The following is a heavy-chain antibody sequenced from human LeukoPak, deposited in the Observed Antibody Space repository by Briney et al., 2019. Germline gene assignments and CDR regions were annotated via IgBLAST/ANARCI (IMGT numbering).Heavy chain of an antibody. J-gene: IGHJ3*02. CDR1: GFTFSTYN. CDR2: ITSSSSYT. CDR3: ARALDSGSYSGGAFDI. Sequence: GGSLRLSCAASGFTFSTYNMNWVRQAPGKGLEWVSSITSSSSYTFYADSVKGRFTISRDNAKNSLYLQMNSLRAEDTAVYYCARALDSGSYSGGAFDIWGQGTMVTVSS. D-gene: IGHD1-26*01. V-gene: IGHV3-21*01.